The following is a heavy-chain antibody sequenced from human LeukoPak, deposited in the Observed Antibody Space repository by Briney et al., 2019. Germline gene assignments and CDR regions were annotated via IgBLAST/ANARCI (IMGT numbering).Heavy chain of an antibody. CDR3: ASDCSSTSCYLHDAFDI. D-gene: IGHD2-2*01. CDR1: GGTFSSYT. CDR2: IIPILGIA. Sequence: SVKVSCKASGGTFSSYTISWVRQAPGQGREWMGRIIPILGIANYAQKFQGRVTITADKSTSTAYMELSSLRSEDTAVYYCASDCSSTSCYLHDAFDIWGQGTMVTVSS. J-gene: IGHJ3*02. V-gene: IGHV1-69*02.